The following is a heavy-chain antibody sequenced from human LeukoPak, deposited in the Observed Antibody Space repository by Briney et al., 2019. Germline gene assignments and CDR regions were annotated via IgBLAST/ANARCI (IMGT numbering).Heavy chain of an antibody. CDR1: GYTFTDSY. D-gene: IGHD4-17*01. CDR3: ARDDYGDYDFDY. V-gene: IGHV1-2*06. CDR2: INPNSGDP. Sequence: GASVKVSCKTSGYTFTDSYIHWVRQAPGQGLEWMGRINPNSGDPNYPQKFQGRVTMTRDTSISTAYMELSRLRSDDTAVYYCARDDYGDYDFDYWGQGTLVTVSS. J-gene: IGHJ4*02.